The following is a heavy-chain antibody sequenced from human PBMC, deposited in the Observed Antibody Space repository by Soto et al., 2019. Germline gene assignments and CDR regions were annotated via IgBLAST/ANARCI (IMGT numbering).Heavy chain of an antibody. J-gene: IGHJ4*02. CDR3: ARVLAARPGRGFDY. D-gene: IGHD6-6*01. CDR1: GGSFSGYY. V-gene: IGHV4-34*01. CDR2: INHSGST. Sequence: SATLSLTCAVYGGSFSGYYWSWIRQPPGKGLEWIGEINHSGSTNYNPSLKSRVTISVDTSKNQFSLKLSSVTAADTAVYYCARVLAARPGRGFDYWGQGTLVTVSS.